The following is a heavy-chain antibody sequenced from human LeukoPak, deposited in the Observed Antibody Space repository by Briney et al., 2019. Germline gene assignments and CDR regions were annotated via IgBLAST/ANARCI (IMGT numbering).Heavy chain of an antibody. V-gene: IGHV3-64D*06. J-gene: IGHJ4*02. CDR1: GFTFSTYV. Sequence: PGGSLRLSCSVSGFTFSTYVMHWVRRAPGKGLEYVSAISSNGDNTYYADSVKGRFTISRDNSKNTLYLQMSSLRADDTAVYYCVRWTGYWGQGTLVTVSS. D-gene: IGHD3/OR15-3a*01. CDR3: VRWTGY. CDR2: ISSNGDNT.